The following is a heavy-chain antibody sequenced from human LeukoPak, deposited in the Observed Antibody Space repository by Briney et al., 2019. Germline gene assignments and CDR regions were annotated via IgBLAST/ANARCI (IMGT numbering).Heavy chain of an antibody. CDR2: ISYDGSNK. CDR1: GFTFSSYG. V-gene: IGHV3-30*18. CDR3: AKDSSPPTSGTDY. D-gene: IGHD6-13*01. J-gene: IGHJ4*02. Sequence: GGSLRLSCAASGFTFSSYGMHWVRQAPGKGLEWVAVISYDGSNKYYADSVKGRFTISRDNSKNTLYLQMNSLRAEDTAVYYCAKDSSPPTSGTDYWGQGTLVTVSS.